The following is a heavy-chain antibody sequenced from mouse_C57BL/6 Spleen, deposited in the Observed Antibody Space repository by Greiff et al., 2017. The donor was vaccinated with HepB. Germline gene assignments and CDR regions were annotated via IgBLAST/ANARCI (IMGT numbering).Heavy chain of an antibody. Sequence: QVQLQQPGAELVKPGASVKMSCKASGYTFTSYWITWVKQRPGQGLEWIGDIYPGSGSTNYNEKFKSKDTLTVDTSSRTAYMQLRSLTSEDSAVYYCARNGDYFDYWGQGTTLTVSS. CDR2: IYPGSGST. CDR3: ARNGDYFDY. CDR1: GYTFTSYW. V-gene: IGHV1-55*01. J-gene: IGHJ2*01.